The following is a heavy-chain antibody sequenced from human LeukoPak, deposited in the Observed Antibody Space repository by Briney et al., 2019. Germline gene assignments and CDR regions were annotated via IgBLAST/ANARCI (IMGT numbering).Heavy chain of an antibody. V-gene: IGHV3-7*01. J-gene: IGHJ5*02. Sequence: GGPLTLSCAASGFSFSRYWMSWARHPPGKGLDWVAKIKQVGHEKYHVDSVKGRFTISSDNAKNSLYLQRNSLRAEDTAVYYCARDLYSRNDAWGQGTLVTVSS. CDR3: ARDLYSRNDA. CDR2: IKQVGHEK. D-gene: IGHD1-26*01. CDR1: GFSFSRYW.